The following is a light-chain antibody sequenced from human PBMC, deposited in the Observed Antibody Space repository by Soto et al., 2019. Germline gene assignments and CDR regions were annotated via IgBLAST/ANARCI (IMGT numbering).Light chain of an antibody. Sequence: QSVLTQPPSASGTPGQRVTISCSGSSSNIGRNYVCWYHQLPGAAPRLVMYSSNQRPSGVPDRFSGSKSGTSASLSIRGLRSEDEADYYCAAWDDSLLSVVFGGGTKVTVL. CDR2: SSN. CDR3: AAWDDSLLSVV. CDR1: SSNIGRNY. V-gene: IGLV1-47*01. J-gene: IGLJ2*01.